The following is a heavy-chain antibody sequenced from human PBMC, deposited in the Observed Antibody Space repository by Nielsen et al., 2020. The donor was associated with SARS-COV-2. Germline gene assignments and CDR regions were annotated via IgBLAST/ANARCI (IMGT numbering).Heavy chain of an antibody. Sequence: GESLKISCVGSGFTFSDYYMSWIRQAPGKGLEWISYIRSGSTYTNYADSVKGRFTISRDDAKNSLYLQMNSLRAEDTAVYYCAREGRDLPLDYWGQGVLVTVSS. CDR1: GFTFSDYY. J-gene: IGHJ4*02. CDR3: AREGRDLPLDY. CDR2: IRSGSTYT. V-gene: IGHV3-11*05. D-gene: IGHD5-24*01.